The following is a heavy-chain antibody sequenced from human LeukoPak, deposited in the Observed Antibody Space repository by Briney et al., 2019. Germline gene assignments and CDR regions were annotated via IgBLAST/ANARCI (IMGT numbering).Heavy chain of an antibody. CDR3: ARVNVLLWFGESGDQSFDY. J-gene: IGHJ4*02. CDR2: INPNSGGT. CDR1: GYTFTSYY. V-gene: IGHV1-2*02. D-gene: IGHD3-10*01. Sequence: ASVKVSCKASGYTFTSYYMHWVRQAPGQGLEWMGWINPNSGGTNYAQKFQGRVTMTRDTSISTAYMELSRLRSDDTAVYYCARVNVLLWFGESGDQSFDYWGQGTLVTVSS.